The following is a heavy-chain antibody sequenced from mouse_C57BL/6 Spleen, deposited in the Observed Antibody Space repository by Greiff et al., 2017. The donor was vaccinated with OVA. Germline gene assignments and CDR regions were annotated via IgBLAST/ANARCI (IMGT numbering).Heavy chain of an antibody. CDR1: GFTFTDYY. Sequence: EVMLVESGGGLVQPGGSLSLSCAASGFTFTDYYMSWVRQPPGKALEWMGFIRNKANGYTTEYSASVKGRFTISRDNSQSILYLQMNALRAEDSATYYCARYGQGYFDVWGTGTTVTVSS. J-gene: IGHJ1*03. CDR3: ARYGQGYFDV. V-gene: IGHV7-3*01. CDR2: IRNKANGYTT.